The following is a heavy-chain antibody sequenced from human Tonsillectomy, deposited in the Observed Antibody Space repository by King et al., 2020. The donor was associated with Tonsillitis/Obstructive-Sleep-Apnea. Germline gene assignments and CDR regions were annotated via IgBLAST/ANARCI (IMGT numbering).Heavy chain of an antibody. Sequence: QLQESGPGLVKPSETLSLTCTVSGGSISSSSYYWGWIRQPPGKGLEWIGSIYYSGSTYYNPSLKSRVTISVDTSKNQFSLKLSSVTAADTAVYYCATREMATITGDYWGQGTLVTVSS. V-gene: IGHV4-39*01. J-gene: IGHJ4*02. CDR3: ATREMATITGDY. CDR2: IYYSGST. D-gene: IGHD5-24*01. CDR1: GGSISSSSYY.